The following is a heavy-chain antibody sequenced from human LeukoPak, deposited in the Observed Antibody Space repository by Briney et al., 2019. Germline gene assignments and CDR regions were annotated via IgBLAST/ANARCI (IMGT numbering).Heavy chain of an antibody. J-gene: IGHJ4*02. Sequence: GGSPRLSCAASRFTFSHYGMHWVRQAPGKGLEWVAVIWNDGSNKYYADSVKGRFTVSRDNSQNRLYLQMNSLRPEDTAVYYCAKDAQRGFDYSNSLENWGQGTLVTVSS. CDR1: RFTFSHYG. CDR2: IWNDGSNK. V-gene: IGHV3-33*06. D-gene: IGHD4-11*01. CDR3: AKDAQRGFDYSNSLEN.